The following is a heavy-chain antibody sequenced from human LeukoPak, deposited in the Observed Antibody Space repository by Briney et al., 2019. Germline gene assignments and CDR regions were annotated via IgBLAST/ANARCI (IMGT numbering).Heavy chain of an antibody. CDR1: GFTFSSYA. D-gene: IGHD6-19*01. Sequence: GGSLRLSCAASGFTFSSYAMSWVPQAPGKGLEWVSAISGSGGSTYYADSVKGRFTISRDNSKNTLYLQMNSLRAEDTAVYYCAKDRAPDSSGWYDWFDPWGQGTLVTVSS. CDR3: AKDRAPDSSGWYDWFDP. J-gene: IGHJ5*02. CDR2: ISGSGGST. V-gene: IGHV3-23*01.